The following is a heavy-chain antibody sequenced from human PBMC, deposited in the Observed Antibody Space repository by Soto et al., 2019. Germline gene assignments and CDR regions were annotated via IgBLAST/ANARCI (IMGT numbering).Heavy chain of an antibody. CDR1: GFTFSDYY. CDR2: ISRSSDTI. Sequence: PGGSLRLSCAASGFTFSDYYMSWIRQAPGKGLEWVSYISRSSDTIFYAESVKGRFTIPRDNAKNSLYLQMNSLRAEDTAVYYCAGNVLGGAPDPQVFDPGGPGTMVPV. J-gene: IGHJ3*01. D-gene: IGHD3-16*01. CDR3: AGNVLGGAPDPQVFDP. V-gene: IGHV3-11*01.